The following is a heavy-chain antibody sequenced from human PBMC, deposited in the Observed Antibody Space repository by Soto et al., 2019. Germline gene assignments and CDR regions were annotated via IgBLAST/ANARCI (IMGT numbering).Heavy chain of an antibody. CDR1: GVTFSSYA. J-gene: IGHJ4*02. CDR2: IIPIFGTA. D-gene: IGHD3-22*01. Sequence: ASVKVSCKASGVTFSSYAISWVRQAPGQGLEWMGGIIPIFGTANYAQKFQGRVTITADESTSTACMELSSLRSEDTAVYYCASGGDYYDSSGNWGQGTLVTLSS. CDR3: ASGGDYYDSSGN. V-gene: IGHV1-69*13.